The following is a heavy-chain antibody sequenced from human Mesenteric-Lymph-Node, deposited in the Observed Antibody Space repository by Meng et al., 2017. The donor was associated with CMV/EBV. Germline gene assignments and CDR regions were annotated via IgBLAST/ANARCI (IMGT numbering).Heavy chain of an antibody. D-gene: IGHD3-22*01. CDR2: IFHSGGT. V-gene: IGHV4-39*07. CDR3: AGAPYYPYSWFDP. J-gene: IGHJ5*02. Sequence: SGGSISRSSDYWGWIRQPPGKGLEWCGNIFHSGGTYYNPSLKSRVTISVDTSKNQFSLKLSSVTAADTAVYFCAGAPYYPYSWFDPWGQGTLVTVSS. CDR1: GGSISRSSDY.